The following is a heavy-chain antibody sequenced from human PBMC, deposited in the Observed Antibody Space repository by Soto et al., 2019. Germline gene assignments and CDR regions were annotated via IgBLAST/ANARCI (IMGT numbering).Heavy chain of an antibody. CDR1: GYTFTSYG. CDR3: ARDPRVGGDGYNTVAFDI. V-gene: IGHV1-18*01. D-gene: IGHD5-12*01. CDR2: ISAYNGNT. J-gene: IGHJ3*02. Sequence: ASVKVSCKASGYTFTSYGISWVRQAPGQGLEWMGWISAYNGNTNYAQKLQGRVTMTTDTSTSTAYMELRSLRSDDTAVYYCARDPRVGGDGYNTVAFDIWGQGTMVTVSS.